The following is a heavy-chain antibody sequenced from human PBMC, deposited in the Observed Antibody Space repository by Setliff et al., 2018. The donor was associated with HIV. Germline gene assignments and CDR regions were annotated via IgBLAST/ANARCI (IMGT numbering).Heavy chain of an antibody. J-gene: IGHJ3*02. CDR3: ILLGMHGAFDI. V-gene: IGHV3-15*01. D-gene: IGHD7-27*01. Sequence: GSLRLSCAGSGFNFKNAWMSWVRQAPGKGLEWVGRIKSRVDGETTAYAAPLKGRFTISRDDSKNTLYLQMDSLTTEDTAVYYCILLGMHGAFDIWGQGTMVTVSS. CDR2: IKSRVDGETT. CDR1: GFNFKNAW.